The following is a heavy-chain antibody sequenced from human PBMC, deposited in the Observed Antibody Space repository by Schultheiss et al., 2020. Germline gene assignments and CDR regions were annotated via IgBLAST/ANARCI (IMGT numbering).Heavy chain of an antibody. Sequence: GGSLRLSCAASGFTFSSYSMHWVRQAPGKGLEWVAVISYDGSNKYYADSVKGRFTISRDNSKNTLYLQMNSLRAEDTAVYYCAKDSFERSTPFDYWGQGTLVTVSS. V-gene: IGHV3-30*18. J-gene: IGHJ4*02. CDR3: AKDSFERSTPFDY. CDR2: ISYDGSNK. D-gene: IGHD5-24*01. CDR1: GFTFSSYS.